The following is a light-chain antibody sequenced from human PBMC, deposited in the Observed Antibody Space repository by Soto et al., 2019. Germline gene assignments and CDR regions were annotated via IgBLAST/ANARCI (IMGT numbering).Light chain of an antibody. V-gene: IGLV2-8*01. CDR3: SSYAGSNSYV. J-gene: IGLJ1*01. Sequence: QSALTQFPSASGSPGQSVTISCTGTSSDIGGYNYVSWYQQHPGKAPRLIIYEVSKRPSGVPDRFSGSKSGNTASLTVSGLQAEDEADYFCSSYAGSNSYVFGNGTKLTVL. CDR1: SSDIGGYNY. CDR2: EVS.